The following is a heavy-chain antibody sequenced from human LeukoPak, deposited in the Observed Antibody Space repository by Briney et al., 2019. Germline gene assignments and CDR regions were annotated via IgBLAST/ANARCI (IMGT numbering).Heavy chain of an antibody. D-gene: IGHD1-26*01. Sequence: GGSLRLSCAASGFTFSSYWMSWVRQAPGKGLEWVSNIKRDGSEKYYVDSGKGRFTISRDNAKNSLYLQMNSLRVEDTAVCYCARGQGSYDYWGQGTLVTVSS. CDR2: IKRDGSEK. V-gene: IGHV3-7*05. CDR1: GFTFSSYW. J-gene: IGHJ4*02. CDR3: ARGQGSYDY.